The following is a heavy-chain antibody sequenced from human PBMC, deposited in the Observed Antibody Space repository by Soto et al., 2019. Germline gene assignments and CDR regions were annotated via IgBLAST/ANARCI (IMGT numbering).Heavy chain of an antibody. J-gene: IGHJ4*02. Sequence: EVQLVESGGGLVQPGGSLRLSCEATGFNFSDAWMNWVRQAPGKGLEWVGHVKTKVDGGTTEYAASVKGRFIVSRDDSRNTLYLQMNSLKSEDTAIYYCTTLGPSWGKGTLVVVSS. D-gene: IGHD6-6*01. CDR3: TTLGPS. CDR1: GFNFSDAW. CDR2: VKTKVDGGTT. V-gene: IGHV3-15*07.